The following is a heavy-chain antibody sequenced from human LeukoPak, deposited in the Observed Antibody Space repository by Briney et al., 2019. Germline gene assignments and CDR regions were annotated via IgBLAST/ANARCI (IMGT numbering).Heavy chain of an antibody. J-gene: IGHJ4*02. CDR2: ISGSGGST. V-gene: IGHV3-23*01. D-gene: IGHD3-10*01. CDR1: GFTFSSYA. Sequence: GGSLRLSCAASGFTFSSYAMSWVHQAPGKGLEWVSAISGSGGSTYYADSVKGRFTISRDNSKNTLYLQMNSLRAEDTAVYYCAKVTDYYGSGLIFDYWGQGTLVTVSS. CDR3: AKVTDYYGSGLIFDY.